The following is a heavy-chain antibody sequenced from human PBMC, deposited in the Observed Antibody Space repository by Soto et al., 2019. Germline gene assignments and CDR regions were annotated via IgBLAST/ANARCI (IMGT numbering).Heavy chain of an antibody. CDR3: ARDSPAYYYDSSGSYGMDV. CDR1: GFTFSSYG. J-gene: IGHJ6*04. V-gene: IGHV3-33*01. D-gene: IGHD3-22*01. CDR2: IWYDGSNK. Sequence: QVQLVESGGGVVQPGRSLRLSCAASGFTFSSYGMHWVRQAPGKGLEWVAVIWYDGSNKYYADSVKGRFTISRDNSKNTLYLQMNSLRAEDTAVYYCARDSPAYYYDSSGSYGMDVWGKGTTVTVSS.